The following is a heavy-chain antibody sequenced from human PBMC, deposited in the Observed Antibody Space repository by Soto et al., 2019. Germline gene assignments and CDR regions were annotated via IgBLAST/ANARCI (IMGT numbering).Heavy chain of an antibody. CDR1: GYTFTGYY. CDR3: ARAGYSSGWYVHPYFDY. J-gene: IGHJ4*02. D-gene: IGHD6-19*01. CDR2: INPNSGGT. Sequence: GASVNVSCKASGYTFTGYYMHWVRQAPGQGLERMGWINPNSGGTNYAQKFQGWVTMTRDTSISTAYMELSRLRSDDTAVYYCARAGYSSGWYVHPYFDYWGQGTLVTVSS. V-gene: IGHV1-2*04.